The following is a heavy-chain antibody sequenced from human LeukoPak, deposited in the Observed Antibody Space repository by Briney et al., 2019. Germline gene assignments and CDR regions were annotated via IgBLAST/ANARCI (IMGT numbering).Heavy chain of an antibody. Sequence: GGSLRLSCAASGFSLSSYAMSWVRQAPGKGLEWVSAISGSGGSTYYADSVKGRFTISRDNSKNTLYLQMNSLRAEDTAVYYCAKGAQLWLRVIFDYWGQGTLVTVSS. CDR2: ISGSGGST. J-gene: IGHJ4*02. CDR3: AKGAQLWLRVIFDY. V-gene: IGHV3-23*01. D-gene: IGHD5-18*01. CDR1: GFSLSSYA.